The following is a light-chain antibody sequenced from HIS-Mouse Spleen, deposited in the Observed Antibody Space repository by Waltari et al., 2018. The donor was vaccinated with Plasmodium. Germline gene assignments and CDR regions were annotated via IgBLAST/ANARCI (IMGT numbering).Light chain of an antibody. Sequence: QLVLTQSPSASASLGASVKLTCTLSSGHSSYAIAWHQQQPEKGPRYLMKLNSDGSHSKGDGLPARFPGSSSGAERYLTSSSLQSEDEADYYCQTWGTGMGVFGGGTKLTVL. J-gene: IGLJ2*01. CDR2: LNSDGSH. V-gene: IGLV4-69*01. CDR1: SGHSSYA. CDR3: QTWGTGMGV.